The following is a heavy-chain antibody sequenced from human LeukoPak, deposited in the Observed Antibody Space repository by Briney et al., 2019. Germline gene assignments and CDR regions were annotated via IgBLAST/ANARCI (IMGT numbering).Heavy chain of an antibody. CDR3: AKGRGPLLWEYYFDY. D-gene: IGHD3-10*01. J-gene: IGHJ4*02. Sequence: GGSLRLSCAASGFTFSSYSMNWVRQAPGKGLEWVSSISSSSSYIYYADSVKGRFTISRDNSKNTLYLQMNSLRAEDTAVYYCAKGRGPLLWEYYFDYWGQGTLVTVSS. V-gene: IGHV3-21*04. CDR2: ISSSSSYI. CDR1: GFTFSSYS.